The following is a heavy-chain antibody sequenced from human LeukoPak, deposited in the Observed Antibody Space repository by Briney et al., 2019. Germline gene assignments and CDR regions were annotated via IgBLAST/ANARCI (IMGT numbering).Heavy chain of an antibody. CDR3: ARGRQYQLLWGY. CDR2: ISSSSSYI. D-gene: IGHD2-2*01. CDR1: GFTFSSYS. J-gene: IGHJ4*02. Sequence: PLGSLRLSCAASGFTFSSYSMNWVRQAPGKGLEWVSSISSSSSYIYHADSVKGRFTISRDNAKNSLYLQMNSLRAEDTAVYYCARGRQYQLLWGYWGQGTLVTVSS. V-gene: IGHV3-21*01.